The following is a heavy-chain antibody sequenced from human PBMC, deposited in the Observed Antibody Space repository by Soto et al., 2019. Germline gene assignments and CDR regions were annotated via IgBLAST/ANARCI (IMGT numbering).Heavy chain of an antibody. D-gene: IGHD6-13*01. V-gene: IGHV3-15*07. J-gene: IGHJ4*02. CDR3: TTATYSSSWYPFVY. Sequence: GGSLRLSCAASGFTFSNAWMNWVRQAPGKGLEWVGRIKSKTDGGTTDYAAPVKGRFTISRDDSKNTLYLQMNSLKTEDTAVYYCTTATYSSSWYPFVYWGQGTLVTVSS. CDR1: GFTFSNAW. CDR2: IKSKTDGGTT.